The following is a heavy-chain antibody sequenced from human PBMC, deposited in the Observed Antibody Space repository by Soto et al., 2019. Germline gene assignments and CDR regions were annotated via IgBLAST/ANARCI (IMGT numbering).Heavy chain of an antibody. V-gene: IGHV4-30-2*01. D-gene: IGHD6-19*01. CDR1: GDSYSISTYS. Sequence: SSETLSLTCNMSGDSYSISTYSWSWIRQPPGKALQWIGFIYQSGVTSYNPSLASRVSISLDRSNNQCSLKLKSVTAADTAVYFCAGMPYTSGLRFDPWGPGTLVTVSS. CDR2: IYQSGVT. CDR3: AGMPYTSGLRFDP. J-gene: IGHJ5*02.